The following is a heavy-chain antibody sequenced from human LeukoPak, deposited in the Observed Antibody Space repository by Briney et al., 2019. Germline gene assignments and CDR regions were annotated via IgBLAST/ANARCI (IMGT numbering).Heavy chain of an antibody. CDR2: ISYDGSNK. CDR3: ARGPYYYDSSGYYDY. CDR1: GFTFSNYA. V-gene: IGHV3-30-3*01. D-gene: IGHD3-22*01. J-gene: IGHJ4*02. Sequence: GGSLRLSCAASGFTFSNYAMHWVRQAPGKGLEWVAFISYDGSNKSYADSVKGRFTISRDNAKNSLYLQMNSLRAEDTAVYYCARGPYYYDSSGYYDYWGQGTLVTVSS.